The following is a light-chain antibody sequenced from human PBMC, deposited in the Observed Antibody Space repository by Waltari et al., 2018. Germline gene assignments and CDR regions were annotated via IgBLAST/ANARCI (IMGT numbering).Light chain of an antibody. CDR1: QSVASNY. CDR3: QQYGNSPYT. V-gene: IGKV3-20*01. J-gene: IGKJ2*01. Sequence: ELVLTQSPGTLSLSPGERATLSCRASQSVASNYVAWYQQTPGQTPRLLIYGASNRSTGIPDRFSGSGSGTDFTLTISRLEPEDFAVYYCQQYGNSPYTFGQGTKLEI. CDR2: GAS.